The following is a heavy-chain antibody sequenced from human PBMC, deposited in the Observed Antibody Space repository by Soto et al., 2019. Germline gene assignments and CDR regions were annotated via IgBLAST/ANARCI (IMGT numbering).Heavy chain of an antibody. CDR1: GGSISSGGYY. CDR3: ARGGRRSPGMYV. V-gene: IGHV4-31*03. CDR2: IYYSGST. J-gene: IGHJ6*02. Sequence: SETLSLTCTVSGGSISSGGYYWSWIRQHPGKGLEWIGYIYYSGSTYYNPSLKSRVTISVDTSKNQFSLKLSSVTAADTAVYYCARGGRRSPGMYVWGQGTTVTVSS.